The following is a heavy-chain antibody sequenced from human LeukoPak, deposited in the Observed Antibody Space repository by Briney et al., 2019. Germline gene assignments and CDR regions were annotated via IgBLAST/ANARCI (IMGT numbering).Heavy chain of an antibody. J-gene: IGHJ4*02. Sequence: PSETLSLTCTVSGVSISSYYWSWIRQPPGKGLEWIGYISYSGSTIHNPSLKSRVTISVDTSKNQFSLKLSSVTAADTAVYYCARQPWDIVVVPAARPFDYWGQGTLVTVSS. V-gene: IGHV4-59*08. CDR1: GVSISSYY. CDR3: ARQPWDIVVVPAARPFDY. CDR2: ISYSGST. D-gene: IGHD2-2*01.